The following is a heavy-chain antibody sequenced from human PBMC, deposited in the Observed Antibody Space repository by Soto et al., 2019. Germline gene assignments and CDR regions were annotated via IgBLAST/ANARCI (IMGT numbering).Heavy chain of an antibody. J-gene: IGHJ3*02. CDR3: VKDRMAYNSVWDPFDI. D-gene: IGHD1-20*01. CDR1: GFTFSMSA. CDR2: IGSVGGDT. Sequence: EVQLLESGGGLVQPGGSLRLSCAASGFTFSMSAMTWVRQAPGKGLEWVSTIGSVGGDTYYADSVKGRFTISRDDSKNTLLLQMNSLRAEDTAVYYCVKDRMAYNSVWDPFDIWGQGTMVTVSS. V-gene: IGHV3-23*01.